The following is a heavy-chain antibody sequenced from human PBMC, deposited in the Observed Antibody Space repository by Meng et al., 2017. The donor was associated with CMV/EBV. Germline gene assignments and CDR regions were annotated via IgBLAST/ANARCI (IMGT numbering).Heavy chain of an antibody. CDR3: AKFYCTNTVCYETTGIDY. CDR2: IQDDGSYI. V-gene: IGHV3-30*02. CDR1: GSIFSTYG. Sequence: GESLKISCTASGSIFSTYGMNWVRQAPGKGLEWVAFIQDDGSYIDYADSVKGRFTISRENSKNTLYFQMNSQRAEDTAEYYCAKFYCTNTVCYETTGIDYWGQGTLVTVSS. D-gene: IGHD2-8*01. J-gene: IGHJ4*02.